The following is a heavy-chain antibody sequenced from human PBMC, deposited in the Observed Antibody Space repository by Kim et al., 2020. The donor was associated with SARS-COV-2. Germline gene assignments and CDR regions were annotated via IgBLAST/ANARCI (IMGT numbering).Heavy chain of an antibody. CDR2: IYYSGST. V-gene: IGHV4-31*03. Sequence: SETLSLTCTVSGGSISSGGYYWSWIRQHPGKGLEWIGYIYYSGSTYYNPSLKSRVTISVDTSKNQFSLKLSSVTAADTAVYYCARSGRLYGDYRGGGFDPWGQGTLVTVSS. CDR1: GGSISSGGYY. J-gene: IGHJ5*02. CDR3: ARSGRLYGDYRGGGFDP. D-gene: IGHD4-17*01.